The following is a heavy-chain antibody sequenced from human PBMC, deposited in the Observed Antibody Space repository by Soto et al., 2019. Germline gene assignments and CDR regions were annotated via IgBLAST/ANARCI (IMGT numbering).Heavy chain of an antibody. CDR3: ARGRVVVAGYGMDV. CDR2: IYHSGST. V-gene: IGHV4-4*02. CDR1: GGSISSSNW. D-gene: IGHD2-15*01. Sequence: PSETLSLTCAVSGGSISSSNWWSWVRQPPGKGLEWIGEIYHSGSTNYNPSLKSRVTISVDKSKNQFSLKLSSVTAADTAVYYCARGRVVVAGYGMDVWGQGTKVTVSS. J-gene: IGHJ6*02.